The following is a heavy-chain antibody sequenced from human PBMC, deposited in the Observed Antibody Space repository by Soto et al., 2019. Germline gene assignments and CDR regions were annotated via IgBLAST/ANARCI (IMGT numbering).Heavy chain of an antibody. V-gene: IGHV1-46*01. CDR2: INPSGGST. CDR3: ARDGARSKWELLPLVDYYYGMDV. Sequence: ASVKVSCKASGYTFTIYYMHWVRQAPGQGLEWMGIINPSGGSTSYAQKFQGRVTMTRDTSTSTVYMELSSLRSEDTAVYYCARDGARSKWELLPLVDYYYGMDVWGQGTTVTVSS. J-gene: IGHJ6*02. D-gene: IGHD1-26*01. CDR1: GYTFTIYY.